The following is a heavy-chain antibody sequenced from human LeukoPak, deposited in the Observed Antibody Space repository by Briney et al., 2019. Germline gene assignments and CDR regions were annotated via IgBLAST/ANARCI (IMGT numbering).Heavy chain of an antibody. J-gene: IGHJ4*02. V-gene: IGHV3-21*01. Sequence: GGSLRLSCAASGFTFSSYSMNWVRQAPGKGLEWVSSISSSYIYYADSVKGRFTISRDNAKNSLYLQMNSLRAEDTAVYYCARDIAVAGAFDYWGQGTLVTVSS. CDR1: GFTFSSYS. CDR3: ARDIAVAGAFDY. D-gene: IGHD6-19*01. CDR2: ISSSYI.